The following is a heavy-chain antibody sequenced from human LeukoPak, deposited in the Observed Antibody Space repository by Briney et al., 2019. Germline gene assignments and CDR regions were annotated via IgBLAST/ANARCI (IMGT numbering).Heavy chain of an antibody. CDR2: INPNSGGT. CDR3: TRLLGPKVYCSGGSCYPSSDY. Sequence: GASVKVSCKASGYTFTGYYMHWVRQAPGQGLEWMGWINPNSGGTNYAQKFQGRVTMTRDTSISTAYMELSRLRSDDTAVYYCTRLLGPKVYCSGGSCYPSSDYWGQGTLVTVSS. D-gene: IGHD2-15*01. CDR1: GYTFTGYY. V-gene: IGHV1-2*02. J-gene: IGHJ4*02.